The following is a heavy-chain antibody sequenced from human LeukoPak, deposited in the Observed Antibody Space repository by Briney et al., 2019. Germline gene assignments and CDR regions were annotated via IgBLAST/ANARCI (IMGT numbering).Heavy chain of an antibody. CDR1: GYSISSGYY. CDR2: IYHSGST. Sequence: SETLSLTCTVSGYSISSGYYWGWIRQPPGKGLEWIGSIYHSGSTYYNPSLKSRVTISVDTSKNQFSLKLSSVTAADTAVYYCARVNCSGGSCYSLHAFDIWGQGTMVTVSS. CDR3: ARVNCSGGSCYSLHAFDI. V-gene: IGHV4-38-2*02. J-gene: IGHJ3*02. D-gene: IGHD2-15*01.